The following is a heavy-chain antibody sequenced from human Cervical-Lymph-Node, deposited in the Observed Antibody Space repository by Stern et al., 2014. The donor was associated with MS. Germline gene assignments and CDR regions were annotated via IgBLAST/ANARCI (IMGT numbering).Heavy chain of an antibody. CDR1: GDSISTYY. Sequence: VQLVESGPGLVKPSETLSLTCTVSGDSISTYYWSWIRQPPGKGLEWIGYIHHSGNTNSNPSLKSRVTVSVDTSKTQFSLKLNSMTAADTAVYYCARLGDVAKWGQGTLVIVSS. V-gene: IGHV4-59*08. J-gene: IGHJ4*02. D-gene: IGHD1-26*01. CDR2: IHHSGNT. CDR3: ARLGDVAK.